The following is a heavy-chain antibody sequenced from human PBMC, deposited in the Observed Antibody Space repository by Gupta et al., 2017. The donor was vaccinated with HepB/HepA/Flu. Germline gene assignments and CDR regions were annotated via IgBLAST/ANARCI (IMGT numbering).Heavy chain of an antibody. J-gene: IGHJ3*02. Sequence: EVHLVESGGGLVKPGGSLSVRCAANGLSVRYYSVCWVRQAPGKGLEWVANIEKEGGHKDYVGSVKGRFTISRDNAKNSLYLQMNSLGAEDTAMYYCAKDAFSVPDIWGQGTMVIVSS. D-gene: IGHD5/OR15-5a*01. CDR2: IEKEGGHK. V-gene: IGHV3-7*01. CDR1: GLSVRYYS. CDR3: AKDAFSVPDI.